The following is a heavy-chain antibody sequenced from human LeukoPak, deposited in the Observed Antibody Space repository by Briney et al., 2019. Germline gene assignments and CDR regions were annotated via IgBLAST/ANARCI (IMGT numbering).Heavy chain of an antibody. CDR3: AKVPSYYDILTGI. CDR2: ISGSGGST. V-gene: IGHV3-23*01. J-gene: IGHJ4*02. D-gene: IGHD3-9*01. CDR1: GFTFSSYA. Sequence: GGSLRLSCAASGFTFSSYAMSWLRQAPGKGLEWVSAISGSGGSTYYAASVKGRFTISRDNSKNTLYLQMNSLRAEDTAVYYCAKVPSYYDILTGIWGQGTLVTVSS.